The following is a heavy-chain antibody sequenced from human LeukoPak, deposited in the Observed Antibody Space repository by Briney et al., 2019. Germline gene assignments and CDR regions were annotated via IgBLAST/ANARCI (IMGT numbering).Heavy chain of an antibody. D-gene: IGHD5-18*01. V-gene: IGHV1-8*03. CDR3: ARAGIQLWLVGGDY. CDR2: MNPNSGST. CDR1: GYTFTSYD. J-gene: IGHJ4*02. Sequence: ASVKVSCKASGYTFTSYDINWVRQATGQGLEWMGWMNPNSGSTGYAQKFQGRVTITRNTSISTAYMELSGLRSEDTAVYYCARAGIQLWLVGGDYWGQGTLVTVSS.